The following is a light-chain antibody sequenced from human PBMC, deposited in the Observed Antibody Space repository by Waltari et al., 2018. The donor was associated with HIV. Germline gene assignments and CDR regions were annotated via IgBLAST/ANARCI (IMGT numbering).Light chain of an antibody. V-gene: IGLV1-44*01. CDR2: SND. Sequence: QSVVPQPPSASAPPGQTITISCSGSRSNIGNNLVNWYQHHPGAAPKLLIYSNDQRPSWVPDRISGSKSGTSAALSISGLQPEDEADYYCASWDDKLKGYVFGSGTKVTVL. CDR3: ASWDDKLKGYV. J-gene: IGLJ1*01. CDR1: RSNIGNNL.